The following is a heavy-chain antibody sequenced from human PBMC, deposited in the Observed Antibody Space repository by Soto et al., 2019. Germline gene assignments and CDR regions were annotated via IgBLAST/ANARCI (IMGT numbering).Heavy chain of an antibody. V-gene: IGHV3-11*01. D-gene: IGHD3-22*01. CDR3: ARDSGDSRGYRLDY. CDR2: SSSSGSTI. Sequence: LILSCAAAGFSLRDYYVIFLRRAAVKALEWVSYSSSSGSTIYYADPVKCRFTMSRDNDKKSLYLQMNSLSAEDTAVYYCARDSGDSRGYRLDYWGQGTLVTACS. CDR1: GFSLRDYY. J-gene: IGHJ4*02.